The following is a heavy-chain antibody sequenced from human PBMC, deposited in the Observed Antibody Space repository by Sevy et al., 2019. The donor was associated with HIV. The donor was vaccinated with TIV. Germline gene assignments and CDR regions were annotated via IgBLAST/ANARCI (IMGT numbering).Heavy chain of an antibody. CDR3: ARAYCSGGRCYSLAY. D-gene: IGHD2-15*01. J-gene: IGHJ4*02. CDR2: ISPHNGDT. CDR1: GYLFTSYR. Sequence: ASVKVSCKASGYLFTSYRITWVRQAPGKRLELVGWISPHNGDTNYAQRVQDRVTMITDTSTTIAYMELRSLTSDDSAVYYCARAYCSGGRCYSLAYWGQGTLVTVSS. V-gene: IGHV1-18*01.